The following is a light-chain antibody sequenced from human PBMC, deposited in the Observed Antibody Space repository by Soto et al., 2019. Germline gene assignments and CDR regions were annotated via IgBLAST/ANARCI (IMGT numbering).Light chain of an antibody. CDR2: GAS. V-gene: IGKV3-20*01. CDR1: QSVSSSY. Sequence: EIVLTQSPGTLSLSPGERATLSCGASQSVSSSYLAWYQQKPGQAPRHLIYGASSRATAIPDRFSGSGSGTDFTLTISRLEPEDFAVYYCQQYGSALTSTFGQGTKVEI. J-gene: IGKJ1*01. CDR3: QQYGSALTST.